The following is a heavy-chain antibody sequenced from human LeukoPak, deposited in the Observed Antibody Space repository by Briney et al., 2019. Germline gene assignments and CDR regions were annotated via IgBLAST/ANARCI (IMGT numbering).Heavy chain of an antibody. CDR1: GYTFTSYY. V-gene: IGHV1-46*01. CDR2: INPSGGST. J-gene: IGHJ5*02. CDR3: ARDYYGSGSSLLNWFDP. Sequence: ASVKVSCKASGYTFTSYYMHWVRQAPGQGLEWMRIINPSGGSTSYAQKFQGRVTMTRDTSTSTVYMELSSLRSEDTAVYYCARDYYGSGSSLLNWFDPWGQGTLVTVSS. D-gene: IGHD3-10*01.